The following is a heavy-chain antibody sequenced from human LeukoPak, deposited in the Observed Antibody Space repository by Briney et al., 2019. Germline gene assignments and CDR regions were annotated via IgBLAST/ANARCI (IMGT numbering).Heavy chain of an antibody. CDR3: ARCGNGYNWEDAFDI. CDR1: GYSFTSYW. J-gene: IGHJ3*02. V-gene: IGHV5-51*01. D-gene: IGHD5-24*01. Sequence: GESLKISCKGSGYSFTSYWIGWVRQMPGKGLEWMGIIYPGDSDTRYSPSFQGQVTISADKSISTAHLQWSSLKASDTAMYYCARCGNGYNWEDAFDIWGQGTMVTVSS. CDR2: IYPGDSDT.